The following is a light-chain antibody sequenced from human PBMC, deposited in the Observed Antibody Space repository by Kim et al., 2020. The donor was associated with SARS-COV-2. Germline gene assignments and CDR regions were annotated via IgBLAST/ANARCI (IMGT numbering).Light chain of an antibody. J-gene: IGKJ3*01. CDR1: QGIRND. Sequence: AIKMTQSPSSLFASVGDRVTITCRASQGIRNDLGWYQQKPGKAPKLLIYAASSLQSGVPSRFSGSGSGTDFTLTISSLQPEDFATYYCLQDYNYPFTFGPGTKVDIK. CDR3: LQDYNYPFT. V-gene: IGKV1-6*01. CDR2: AAS.